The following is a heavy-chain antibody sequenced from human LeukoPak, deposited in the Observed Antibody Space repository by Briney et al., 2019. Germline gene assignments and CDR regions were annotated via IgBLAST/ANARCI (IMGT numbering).Heavy chain of an antibody. V-gene: IGHV3-15*01. D-gene: IGHD5-12*01. CDR1: GFTFSNAW. J-gene: IGHJ4*02. CDR2: IKRKTDGGTT. CDR3: GRGFWVDIVATLAY. Sequence: GGSLRLSCAASGFTFSNAWMSWVRQAPGKGLEWVGRIKRKTDGGTTDYAAPVRGRFTISRDNAKKSVYLQMNSLRDEDTAVYYCGRGFWVDIVATLAYWGQGTLVTVSS.